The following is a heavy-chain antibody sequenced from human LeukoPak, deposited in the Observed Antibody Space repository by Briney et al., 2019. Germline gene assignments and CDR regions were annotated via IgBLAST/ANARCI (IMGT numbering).Heavy chain of an antibody. CDR3: ARDEYYYDSSGSY. CDR2: IKQDGSEK. D-gene: IGHD3-22*01. Sequence: GGSLRLSCAASGLTFSSYWMSWVRQAPGKGLEWVANIKQDGSEKYYVDSVKGRFTISRDNAKNSLYLQMNSLRAEDTAVYHCARDEYYYDSSGSYWGQGTLVTVSS. CDR1: GLTFSSYW. V-gene: IGHV3-7*01. J-gene: IGHJ4*02.